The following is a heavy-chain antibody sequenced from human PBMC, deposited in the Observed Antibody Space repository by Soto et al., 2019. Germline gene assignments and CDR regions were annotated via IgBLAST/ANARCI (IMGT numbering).Heavy chain of an antibody. CDR1: GYTFTHFY. D-gene: IGHD3-9*01. V-gene: IGHV1-18*01. J-gene: IGHJ4*02. CDR3: ARDEGGYDILTGYYKAHHFDY. CDR2: ISPHNFNT. Sequence: GASVKVSCKASGYTFTHFYITWVRQAPGQGLEWMGAISPHNFNTNYAQKFRGRVTLTTEKSTNTAYMDLRSLTSDDPAVYYCARDEGGYDILTGYYKAHHFDYWGQGVPVTVSS.